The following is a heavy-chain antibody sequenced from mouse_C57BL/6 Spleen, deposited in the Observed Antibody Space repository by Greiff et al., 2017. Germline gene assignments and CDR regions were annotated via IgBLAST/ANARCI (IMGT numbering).Heavy chain of an antibody. D-gene: IGHD1-1*01. CDR3: AIVITTVVAHFDY. J-gene: IGHJ2*01. Sequence: VQLQQSGAELVKPGASVKLSCTASGFNIKDYYMHWVKQRTEQGLEWIGRIDPEDGETKYAPKFQGKATITADTSSNTAYLQLSSLTSEDTAVYFCAIVITTVVAHFDYWGQGTTLTVSS. CDR1: GFNIKDYY. V-gene: IGHV14-2*01. CDR2: IDPEDGET.